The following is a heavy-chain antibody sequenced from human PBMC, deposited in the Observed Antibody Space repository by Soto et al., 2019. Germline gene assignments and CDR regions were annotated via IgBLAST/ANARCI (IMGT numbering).Heavy chain of an antibody. D-gene: IGHD3-10*01. V-gene: IGHV4-59*12. J-gene: IGHJ6*02. CDR1: GGSISSYY. CDR2: IYYSGST. Sequence: SLTCTVSGGSISSYYWSWIRQPPGKGLEWIGHIYYSGSTNYNPSLKSRVTISVDTSKDQFSLKLNSVTAADTAVHYCARGSLTMDVWGQGTTVTVYS. CDR3: ARGSLTMDV.